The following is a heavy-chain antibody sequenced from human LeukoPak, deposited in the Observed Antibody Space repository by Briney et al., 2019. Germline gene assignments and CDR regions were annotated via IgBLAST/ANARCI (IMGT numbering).Heavy chain of an antibody. Sequence: PGGSLRLSCTASGFPFSTYWLSWVRQAPGKGLEWVANINQDGSGEYYAGSVKGRFTIARDNAKNSLYLQVNSLRAEDTAVYYCARDDDVWSGWGHWGRGTLVTVSS. CDR3: ARDDDVWSGWGH. D-gene: IGHD3-3*01. J-gene: IGHJ4*02. CDR2: INQDGSGE. V-gene: IGHV3-7*01. CDR1: GFPFSTYW.